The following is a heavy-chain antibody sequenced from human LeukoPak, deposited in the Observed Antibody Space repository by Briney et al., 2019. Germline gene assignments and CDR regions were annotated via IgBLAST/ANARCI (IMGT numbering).Heavy chain of an antibody. CDR3: ARCSSSWYSYNWFDP. D-gene: IGHD6-13*01. J-gene: IGHJ5*02. V-gene: IGHV4-34*01. CDR1: GGSFSGYY. Sequence: SETLSLTCAVYGGSFSGYYWSWIRQPPGKGLEWIGEINHSGSTNYNPSLKSRVTISVDTSKNQFPLKLSSVTAADTAVYYCARCSSSWYSYNWFDPWGQGTLVTVSS. CDR2: INHSGST.